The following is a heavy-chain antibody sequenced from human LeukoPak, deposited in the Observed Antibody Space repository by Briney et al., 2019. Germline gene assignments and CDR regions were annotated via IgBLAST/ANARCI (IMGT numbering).Heavy chain of an antibody. CDR2: ISGSGSST. CDR1: GFTFSSYA. V-gene: IGHV3-23*01. CDR3: AKGYLYSSGWYSPSGDPLFDY. D-gene: IGHD6-19*01. J-gene: IGHJ4*02. Sequence: QPGGSLRLSCAASGFTFSSYAMSWVRQAPGKGLEWVSAISGSGSSTSYADFVKGRFTISRDNSKNTLYLQMNSLRAEDTAVYYCAKGYLYSSGWYSPSGDPLFDYWGQGTLVTVSS.